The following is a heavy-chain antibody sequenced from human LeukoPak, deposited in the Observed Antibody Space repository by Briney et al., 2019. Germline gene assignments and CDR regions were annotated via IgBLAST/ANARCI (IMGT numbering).Heavy chain of an antibody. D-gene: IGHD4/OR15-4a*01. CDR1: GGSFSGYY. Sequence: SETLSLTCAVYGGSFSGYYWSWIRQPPGKGLEWIGEINHSGSTNYNPSLKSRVTISVDTSKNQFSLKLKSVTAADAAVYFCARIDYRDYSGMDVWGQGTTVTVSS. V-gene: IGHV4-34*01. CDR3: ARIDYRDYSGMDV. CDR2: INHSGST. J-gene: IGHJ6*02.